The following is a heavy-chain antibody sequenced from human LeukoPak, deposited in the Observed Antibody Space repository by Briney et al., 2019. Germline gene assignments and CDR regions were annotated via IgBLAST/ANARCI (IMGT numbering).Heavy chain of an antibody. CDR3: AREVCSSTSCYRIDY. J-gene: IGHJ4*02. Sequence: LSCATYVGTVSSYWMRWVCEAPGKGLEWVANIKQDGSEKYYVDSVKGRFTISRDNAKNSLYMQMNSLRAEDTAVYYCAREVCSSTSCYRIDYWGQGTLVTVSS. CDR1: VGTVSSYW. D-gene: IGHD2-2*02. CDR2: IKQDGSEK. V-gene: IGHV3-7*01.